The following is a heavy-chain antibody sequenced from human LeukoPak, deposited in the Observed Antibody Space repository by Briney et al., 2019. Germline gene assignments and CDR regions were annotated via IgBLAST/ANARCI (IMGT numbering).Heavy chain of an antibody. CDR2: IRLDGTNT. CDR3: ARGYGKSHFDS. V-gene: IGHV3-30*02. D-gene: IGHD5-18*01. J-gene: IGHJ4*02. Sequence: PVGSLRLSCAASGFTFGSYGVHWVRQAPGKGLEWVAFIRLDGTNTYYADSVKGRFTISRDNSNNTLYLQMNSLRVEDTAVYYCARGYGKSHFDSWGRGCL. CDR1: GFTFGSYG.